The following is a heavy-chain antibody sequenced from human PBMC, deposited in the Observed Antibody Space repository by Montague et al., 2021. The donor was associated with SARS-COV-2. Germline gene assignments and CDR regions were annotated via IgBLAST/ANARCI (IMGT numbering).Heavy chain of an antibody. Sequence: ETLSLTCTVHRGSFSGYYWTWIRQPPGKGLEWIGEINHSGGVNYNPSPKSRVTISVDTSKNHFSLKLRSVTAADTAIYYCARGYCSSTTCYRSLHYWGQGTLVAVSS. CDR2: INHSGGV. CDR3: ARGYCSSTTCYRSLHY. V-gene: IGHV4-34*01. J-gene: IGHJ4*02. D-gene: IGHD2-2*01. CDR1: RGSFSGYY.